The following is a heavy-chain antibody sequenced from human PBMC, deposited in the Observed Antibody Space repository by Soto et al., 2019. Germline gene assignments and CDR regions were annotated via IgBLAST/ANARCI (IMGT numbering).Heavy chain of an antibody. V-gene: IGHV3-33*01. CDR2: IWYDGSNK. CDR3: ARGVEGFFEWLFYDAFDI. D-gene: IGHD3-3*01. CDR1: GFTFSSYG. Sequence: QVQLVESGGGVVQPGRSLRLSCAASGFTFSSYGMHWVRQAPGKGLEWVAVIWYDGSNKYYADSVKGRFTISRDNAKNTLFLQMNSLRDEDTAVYYCARGVEGFFEWLFYDAFDIWGQGTMVTVSS. J-gene: IGHJ3*02.